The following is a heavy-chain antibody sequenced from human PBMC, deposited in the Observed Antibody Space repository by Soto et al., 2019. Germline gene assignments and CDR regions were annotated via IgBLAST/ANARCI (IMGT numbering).Heavy chain of an antibody. V-gene: IGHV3-74*01. Sequence: GGSLRLSCAASGFTFSSYWMHWVRQAPGKGLVWVSRINSDGSSTSYADSVKGRFTISRDNAKNTLYLQMNSLRAEDTAVYYCARDFRVTASRTYYYYGMDVWGQGTTVTVSS. J-gene: IGHJ6*02. CDR2: INSDGSST. D-gene: IGHD2-21*02. CDR3: ARDFRVTASRTYYYYGMDV. CDR1: GFTFSSYW.